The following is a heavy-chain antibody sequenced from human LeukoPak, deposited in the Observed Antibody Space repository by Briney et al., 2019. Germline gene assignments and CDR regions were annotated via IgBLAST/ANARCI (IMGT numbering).Heavy chain of an antibody. CDR3: ARHDAGIAARPFDN. CDR1: GGSISTYY. J-gene: IGHJ4*02. Sequence: SETLSLTCTVSGGSISTYYWSWIRRPPGKGLEWIVYIHASGPTNYNPSLKSRITISADTSKNQFSLKLSSVTAADTAVYYCARHDAGIAARPFDNWGQGTLVTVSS. CDR2: IHASGPT. V-gene: IGHV4-4*09. D-gene: IGHD6-6*01.